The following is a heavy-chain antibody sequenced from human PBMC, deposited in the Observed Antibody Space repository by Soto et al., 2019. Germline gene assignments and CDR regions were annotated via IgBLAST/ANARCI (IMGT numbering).Heavy chain of an antibody. CDR2: IFSNDEK. CDR1: GFSLSNAGLG. CDR3: ASTYRTTWYWCDP. D-gene: IGHD6-13*01. Sequence: QVTVKESGPVLVKPTETLTLTCTVSGFSLSNAGLGVSWIRQPPGKALEWLAHIFSNDEKSYSTSLKSRLTISKDTSKSQVVLIMTNMDPVDTATYYCASTYRTTWYWCDPWGQGTLVTVSS. V-gene: IGHV2-26*04. J-gene: IGHJ5*02.